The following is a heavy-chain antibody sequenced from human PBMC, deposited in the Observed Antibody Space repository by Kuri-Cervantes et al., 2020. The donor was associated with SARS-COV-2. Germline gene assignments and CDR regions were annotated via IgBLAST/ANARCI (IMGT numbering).Heavy chain of an antibody. CDR1: GYTFTGYY. Sequence: ASVKVSCKASGYTFTGYYMHWVRQAPGQGLEWMGWINPNSGGPNYAQKFQGRVTMTRDTSISTAYMELSRLRSEDTAVYYCARTVSQLVHYYYYMDVWGKGTTVTVSS. V-gene: IGHV1-2*02. D-gene: IGHD6-6*01. J-gene: IGHJ6*03. CDR3: ARTVSQLVHYYYYMDV. CDR2: INPNSGGP.